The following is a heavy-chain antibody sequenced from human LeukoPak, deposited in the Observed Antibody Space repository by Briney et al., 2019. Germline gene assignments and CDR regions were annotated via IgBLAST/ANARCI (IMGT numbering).Heavy chain of an antibody. CDR3: ATDARRSSKYLQH. CDR1: GYSFTNSW. V-gene: IGHV5-51*01. J-gene: IGHJ1*01. CDR2: INPGDSDT. Sequence: GESLKISCRGSGYSFTNSWIGWVRQMPGKGLEWMGIINPGDSDTRYSPSFQGRVTISADKSINTAYLQWSSLKASDTAMYYCATDARRSSKYLQHWGQGTLVSVSS.